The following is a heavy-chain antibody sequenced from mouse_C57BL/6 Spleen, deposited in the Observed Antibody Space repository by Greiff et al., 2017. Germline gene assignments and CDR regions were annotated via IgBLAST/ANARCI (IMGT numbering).Heavy chain of an antibody. CDR3: AREALDY. CDR2: IHPNSGST. V-gene: IGHV1-64*01. CDR1: GYTFTSYW. D-gene: IGHD1-3*01. J-gene: IGHJ2*01. Sequence: QVQLKQPGAELVKPGASVKLSCKASGYTFTSYWMHWVKQRPGPGLEWIGMIHPNSGSTNYNEKFKGKATLTVDKSSSTAYMQRSSLTSEDSAVYYCAREALDYWGQGTTLTVSS.